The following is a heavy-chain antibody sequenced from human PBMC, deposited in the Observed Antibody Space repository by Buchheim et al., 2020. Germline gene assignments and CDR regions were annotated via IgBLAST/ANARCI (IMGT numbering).Heavy chain of an antibody. V-gene: IGHV3-74*01. CDR2: INSDGSNT. CDR1: GFTFSSSW. J-gene: IGHJ4*02. Sequence: EVQLVESGGVLVQPGGSLRLSCAASGFTFSSSWMHWVRQPPGKGLVWVSRINSDGSNTLYAYSVKGRFTFSSNTPKTTLYLQMNSLRVEDTAVYYCGANFDYWGQGTL. CDR3: GANFDY.